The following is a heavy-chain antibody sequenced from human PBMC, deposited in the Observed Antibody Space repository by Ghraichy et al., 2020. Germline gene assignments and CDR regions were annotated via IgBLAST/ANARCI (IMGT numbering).Heavy chain of an antibody. V-gene: IGHV4-39*01. D-gene: IGHD6-19*01. Sequence: SETLSLTCTVSGGSISSSSYYWGWIRQPPGKGLEWIGSIYYSGSTYYNPSLKSRVTISVDTSKNQFSLKLSSVTAADTAVYYCADIAVAGSGYFDYWGQGTLVTVSS. CDR1: GGSISSSSYY. CDR3: ADIAVAGSGYFDY. J-gene: IGHJ4*02. CDR2: IYYSGST.